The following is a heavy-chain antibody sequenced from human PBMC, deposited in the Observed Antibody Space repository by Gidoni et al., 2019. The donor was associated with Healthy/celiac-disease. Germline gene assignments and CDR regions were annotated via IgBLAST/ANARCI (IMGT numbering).Heavy chain of an antibody. Sequence: QLQLQESGPGLVKPSETLSLTCTVSGGSISSSSYYWGWIRQPPGKGLEWLGSIYYSGSTYYNPSLKSRVTISVDTSKNQFSLKLSSVTAADTAVYYCATPTVITLLDDAFDIWGQGTMVTVSS. J-gene: IGHJ3*02. V-gene: IGHV4-39*01. D-gene: IGHD3-22*01. CDR2: IYYSGST. CDR3: ATPTVITLLDDAFDI. CDR1: GGSISSSSYY.